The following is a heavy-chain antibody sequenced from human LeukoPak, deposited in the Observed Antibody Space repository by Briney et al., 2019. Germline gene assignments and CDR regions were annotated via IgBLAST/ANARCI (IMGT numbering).Heavy chain of an antibody. Sequence: SETLSLTCTVSGGSIGSYYWSWIRQPPGKGLEWIGYTYTSGSTNYNPSLKSRVTISVDTSKNQFSLKLSSVTAADTAVYYCARQLKGGSSWYTASWFDPWGQGTLVTVSS. CDR3: ARQLKGGSSWYTASWFDP. CDR2: TYTSGST. D-gene: IGHD6-13*01. V-gene: IGHV4-4*09. J-gene: IGHJ5*02. CDR1: GGSIGSYY.